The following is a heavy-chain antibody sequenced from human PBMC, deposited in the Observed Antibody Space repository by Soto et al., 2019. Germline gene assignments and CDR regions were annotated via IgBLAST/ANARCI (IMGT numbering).Heavy chain of an antibody. V-gene: IGHV3-23*01. Sequence: EVQLLESGGGLVQPGGSLRLSCAASGFTFSSYAMSWVRQAPGKGLEWVSAISGSGGSTYYADSVKGRFTISRDNSKNTLYLQMTDLRAEDTAVYYCATVVLGADYYYYGMDVWGQGTTVTVSS. D-gene: IGHD2-8*02. J-gene: IGHJ6*02. CDR3: ATVVLGADYYYYGMDV. CDR2: ISGSGGST. CDR1: GFTFSSYA.